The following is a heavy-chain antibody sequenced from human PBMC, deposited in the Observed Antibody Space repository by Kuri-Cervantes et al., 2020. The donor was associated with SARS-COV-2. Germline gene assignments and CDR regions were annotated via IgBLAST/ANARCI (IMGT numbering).Heavy chain of an antibody. J-gene: IGHJ5*02. Sequence: GGSLRLSCTASGLAFSNYVMSWVRQSPGKGLEWVSSIRGSGIITYYADSVRGRFSISRDNSKNTMYLHINSLRTEDTAVYYCASGGPTVVTLFAAWGQGTLVTVSS. CDR1: GLAFSNYV. V-gene: IGHV3-23*01. D-gene: IGHD4-23*01. CDR2: IRGSGIIT. CDR3: ASGGPTVVTLFAA.